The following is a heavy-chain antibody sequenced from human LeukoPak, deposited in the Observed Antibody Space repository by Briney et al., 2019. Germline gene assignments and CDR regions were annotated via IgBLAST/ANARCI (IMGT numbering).Heavy chain of an antibody. Sequence: ASVKVSCKASGGTFSSYTISWVRQAPGQGLEWMGRIIPILGIANYAQKFQGRVTITADKSTRTAYMELSSLRSEDTAVYYCAREDYGGSYFDYWGQGTLVTVSS. V-gene: IGHV1-69*04. CDR3: AREDYGGSYFDY. CDR1: GGTFSSYT. CDR2: IIPILGIA. D-gene: IGHD4-23*01. J-gene: IGHJ4*02.